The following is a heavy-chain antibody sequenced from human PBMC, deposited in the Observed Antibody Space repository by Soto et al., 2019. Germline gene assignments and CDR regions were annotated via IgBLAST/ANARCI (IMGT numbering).Heavy chain of an antibody. CDR1: GCSISTSGVG. V-gene: IGHV2-5*02. CDR2: IYWDDDK. CDR3: ARDSTGRYGFDF. Sequence: SGPTLVNPTQTLRLTCTFSGCSISTSGVGVGWIRQPPGKALEWLAIIYWDDDKRYSPSLKSRLTVTKDTSKNQVVLTMTNVDPVDTATYYCARDSTGRYGFDFWGQGTLVTVSS. D-gene: IGHD6-19*01. J-gene: IGHJ4*02.